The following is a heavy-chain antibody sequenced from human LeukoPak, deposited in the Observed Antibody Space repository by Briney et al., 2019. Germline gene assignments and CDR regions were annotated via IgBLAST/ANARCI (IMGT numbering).Heavy chain of an antibody. J-gene: IGHJ4*02. Sequence: GGSLRLXCAASGFTFSSYEMNWVRQAPGKGLEWVSYISSSGSTIYYADSVKGRFTISRDNAKNSLYLQMNSLRAEDTAVYYCASDILTGYYMFDYWGQGTLVTVSS. CDR1: GFTFSSYE. CDR3: ASDILTGYYMFDY. D-gene: IGHD3-9*01. V-gene: IGHV3-48*03. CDR2: ISSSGSTI.